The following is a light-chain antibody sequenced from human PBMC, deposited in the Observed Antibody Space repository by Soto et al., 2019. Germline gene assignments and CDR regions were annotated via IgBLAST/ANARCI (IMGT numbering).Light chain of an antibody. CDR1: QSVTSN. Sequence: EIVMTQSRASLSMSPGARATISCRASQSVTSNLAWYQQKPGQAPRLLIYGASTRATCIPARFSGTGTGTEFTLTISRLISEELAVYYWQLYNNWPRIVGGGTKVDIK. CDR3: QLYNNWPRI. V-gene: IGKV3-15*01. J-gene: IGKJ4*01. CDR2: GAS.